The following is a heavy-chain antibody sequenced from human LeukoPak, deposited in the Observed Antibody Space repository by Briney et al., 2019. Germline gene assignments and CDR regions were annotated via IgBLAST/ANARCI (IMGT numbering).Heavy chain of an antibody. CDR2: IYIGGST. CDR1: GFTLTSNY. V-gene: IGHV3-53*01. Sequence: SGGSLRPSCAPSGFTLTSNYMSWVRPAPEKGLEWVSIIYIGGSTDYAGSVKGRFTTPRDNSRHTLYLQMNSLRAQDTAVDYCARPMGLFYFDFWGQGTLVTVSS. J-gene: IGHJ4*02. CDR3: ARPMGLFYFDF. D-gene: IGHD2-21*01.